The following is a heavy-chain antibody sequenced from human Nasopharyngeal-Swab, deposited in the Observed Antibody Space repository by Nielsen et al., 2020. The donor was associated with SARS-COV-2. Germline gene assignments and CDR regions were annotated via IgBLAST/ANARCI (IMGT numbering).Heavy chain of an antibody. Sequence: GGSLRLSCAASGFTFSSYAMHWVRQAPGKGLEWVAVISYDGSNKYYADSVKGRFTISRDNSKNTLYLQMNSLRAEDTAVYYCARGFPGYSSGWLNQINYYFDYWGQGTLVTVSS. CDR2: ISYDGSNK. J-gene: IGHJ4*02. CDR1: GFTFSSYA. CDR3: ARGFPGYSSGWLNQINYYFDY. V-gene: IGHV3-30-3*01. D-gene: IGHD6-19*01.